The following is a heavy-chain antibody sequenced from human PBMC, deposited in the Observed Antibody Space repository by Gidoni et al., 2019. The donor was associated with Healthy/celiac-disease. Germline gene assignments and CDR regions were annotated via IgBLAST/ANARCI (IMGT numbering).Heavy chain of an antibody. D-gene: IGHD6-19*01. CDR2: IRSKAYGGTT. V-gene: IGHV3-49*04. CDR1: GFTFGDYA. Sequence: EVQLVESGGGLVQPGRSLRLSCTASGFTFGDYAMSWVRQATGKGLEWVGFIRSKAYGGTTEYAASVKGRFTISRDDSKSIAYLQMNSLKTEDTAVYYCTRDTRPAVAGTGDYWGQGTLVTVSS. J-gene: IGHJ4*02. CDR3: TRDTRPAVAGTGDY.